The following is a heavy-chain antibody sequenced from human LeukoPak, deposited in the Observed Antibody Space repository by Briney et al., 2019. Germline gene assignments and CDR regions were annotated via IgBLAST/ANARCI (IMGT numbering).Heavy chain of an antibody. CDR2: IIPIFGTA. J-gene: IGHJ6*03. Sequence: GPSVKLSCKASGGTFSSYAISWVRQAPGQGLEWMGGIIPIFGTANYAQKFQGRVTITTDESTSTAYMELSSLRSEDTAVYYCARLGAAAGYYMDVWGKGTTVTVSS. V-gene: IGHV1-69*05. CDR1: GGTFSSYA. D-gene: IGHD6-13*01. CDR3: ARLGAAAGYYMDV.